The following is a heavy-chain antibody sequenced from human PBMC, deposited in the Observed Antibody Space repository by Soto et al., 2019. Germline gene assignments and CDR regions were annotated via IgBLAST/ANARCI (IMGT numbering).Heavy chain of an antibody. CDR1: GFTFSNYA. J-gene: IGHJ4*02. CDR2: ISGSGSST. Sequence: EVQVLESGGGLVQPGGSLRLSCAASGFTFSNYAMSWVRQAPVQGLEWVAGISGSGSSTNYADSVKGRFTIYRDNPKNTVPHEMNSLRPEDTAIYDGAKDLFRTPARYFDYKSQGTLLTLSS. D-gene: IGHD6-6*01. CDR3: AKDLFRTPARYFDY. V-gene: IGHV3-23*01.